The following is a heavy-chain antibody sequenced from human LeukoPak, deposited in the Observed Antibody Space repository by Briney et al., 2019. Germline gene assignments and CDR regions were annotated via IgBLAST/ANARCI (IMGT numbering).Heavy chain of an antibody. Sequence: PSQTLSLTCTVSGGSISSGGYYWSWIRQHPGKGLEWIGYIYYSGSAYYNPSLKSRVTISVDTSENQFSLKLSSVTAADTAVYYCARVNYGSATKEDYWGQGTLVAVSS. D-gene: IGHD3-10*01. CDR3: ARVNYGSATKEDY. V-gene: IGHV4-31*03. CDR1: GGSISSGGYY. J-gene: IGHJ4*02. CDR2: IYYSGSA.